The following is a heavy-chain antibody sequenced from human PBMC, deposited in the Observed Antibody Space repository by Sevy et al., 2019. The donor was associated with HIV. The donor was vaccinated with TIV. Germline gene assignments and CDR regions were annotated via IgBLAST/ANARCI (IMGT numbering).Heavy chain of an antibody. V-gene: IGHV5-51*01. Sequence: GESLKISCKGSGYSSGYSFSNYWIGWVRQMPGKGLEWVGIIYPGDFDTRYGRSFKGQVTISADKSFSTAYLQWSSLKASDTAMYYCARGARGTIPSYYYYGMDVWGQGTTVTVSS. CDR2: IYPGDFDT. D-gene: IGHD1-1*01. CDR1: GYSFSNYW. CDR3: ARGARGTIPSYYYYGMDV. J-gene: IGHJ6*02.